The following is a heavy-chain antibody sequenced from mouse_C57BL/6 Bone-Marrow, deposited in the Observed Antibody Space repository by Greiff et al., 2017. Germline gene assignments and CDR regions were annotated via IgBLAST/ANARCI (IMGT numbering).Heavy chain of an antibody. J-gene: IGHJ4*01. CDR3: ARRPLMDY. CDR1: GFTFSDYG. V-gene: IGHV5-17*01. CDR2: ISSGSSTI. Sequence: EVKLVEPGGGLVKPGGSLKLSCAASGFTFSDYGMHWVRQAPEKGLEWVAYISSGSSTIYYADTVKGRFTISRDNAKTTLFLQMTSLRSEDTAVYYCARRPLMDYWGQGTSVTVSS.